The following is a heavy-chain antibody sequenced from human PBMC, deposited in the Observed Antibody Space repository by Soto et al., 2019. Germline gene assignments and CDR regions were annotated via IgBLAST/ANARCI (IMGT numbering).Heavy chain of an antibody. V-gene: IGHV3-7*04. Sequence: EVQLVESGGGLAQPGGSLTLTCAASGFSLSGNWMSWVRQTPGKGLEWVANVKQDGSDKYYVDSVKGRFTISRDNAKNSLYLQMNSRRVEDTAVYYCARGGGNFDQWGQGTLVTVSS. CDR1: GFSLSGNW. D-gene: IGHD3-16*01. J-gene: IGHJ4*02. CDR3: ARGGGNFDQ. CDR2: VKQDGSDK.